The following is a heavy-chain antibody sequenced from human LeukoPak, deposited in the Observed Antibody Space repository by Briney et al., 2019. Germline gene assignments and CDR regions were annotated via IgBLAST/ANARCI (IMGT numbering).Heavy chain of an antibody. CDR2: ISGSGGST. D-gene: IGHD2-2*01. CDR1: GFTFSSYA. J-gene: IGHJ4*02. Sequence: PGGSLRLSCAASGFTFSSYAMSWVRQAPGKGLEWVSAISGSGGSTHYEDSVKGRFTISRDNSKNTLYLQMNSLRAEDTAVYYCAKYCSSTSCSFDYWGQGTLVTVSS. CDR3: AKYCSSTSCSFDY. V-gene: IGHV3-23*01.